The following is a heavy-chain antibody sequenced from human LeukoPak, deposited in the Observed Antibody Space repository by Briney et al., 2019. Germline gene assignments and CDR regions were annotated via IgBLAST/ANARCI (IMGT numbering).Heavy chain of an antibody. V-gene: IGHV4-4*02. CDR1: GGSISSSNW. Sequence: SETLSLTCAVSGGSISSSNWWSWVRQPPGKGLEWIGEIYHSGSTNYNPSLKSRVTISVDKSKNQFSLKLSSVTAADTAVYYCASYDTYYYDSSGFAAFDIWGQGTMVTVSS. J-gene: IGHJ3*02. CDR2: IYHSGST. CDR3: ASYDTYYYDSSGFAAFDI. D-gene: IGHD3-22*01.